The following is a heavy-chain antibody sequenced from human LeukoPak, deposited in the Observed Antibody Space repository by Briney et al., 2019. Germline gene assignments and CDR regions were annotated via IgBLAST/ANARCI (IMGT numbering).Heavy chain of an antibody. CDR2: IFNGGST. CDR1: GFTVNSNY. J-gene: IGHJ4*02. Sequence: GGSLRLSCAASGFTVNSNYMSWVRQAPGKGLEWVSVIFNGGSTYYADSVKARFPISTDNSKNMLYLQMNSLRAEDTAVYYCARGLFASGSYYNFFDYWAQGTLVTVPS. D-gene: IGHD3-10*01. CDR3: ARGLFASGSYYNFFDY. V-gene: IGHV3-66*01.